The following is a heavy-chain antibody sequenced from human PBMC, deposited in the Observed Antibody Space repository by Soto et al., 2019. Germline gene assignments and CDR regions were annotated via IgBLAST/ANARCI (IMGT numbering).Heavy chain of an antibody. CDR2: TYFRSKWYN. D-gene: IGHD5-12*01. V-gene: IGHV6-1*01. Sequence: SQTPSLTCPISGNSVSSNTASWNWIRQSPSRGLEWLGRTYFRSKWYNDYAVSVKSRIIINPDTSNNQFSLQLNSVTPEDTAVYFCAKGDNLGPKTGYAFDPWGQGIMVTVSS. CDR1: GNSVSSNTAS. J-gene: IGHJ5*02. CDR3: AKGDNLGPKTGYAFDP.